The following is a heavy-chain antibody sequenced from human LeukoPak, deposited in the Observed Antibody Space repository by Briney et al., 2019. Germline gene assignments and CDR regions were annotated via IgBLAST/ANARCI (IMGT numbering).Heavy chain of an antibody. J-gene: IGHJ4*02. CDR2: ISYDGSNK. Sequence: GGSLRLSCAASGFTFSSYAMHWVRQAPGKGLEWVAVISYDGSNKYYADSVKGRFTISRDNSKNTLYLQMNSLRSEDTAVYYCARVPGMTMTGGFDYWGQGTLVTVSS. V-gene: IGHV3-30-3*01. D-gene: IGHD3-9*01. CDR1: GFTFSSYA. CDR3: ARVPGMTMTGGFDY.